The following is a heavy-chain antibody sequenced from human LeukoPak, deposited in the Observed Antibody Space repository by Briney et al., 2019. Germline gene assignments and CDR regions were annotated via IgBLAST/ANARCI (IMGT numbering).Heavy chain of an antibody. CDR1: GFTLSSNS. J-gene: IGHJ4*02. Sequence: RGSLRLSCTVSGFTLSSNSMSWVRQAPGEGLEWVSFIYSDNTHYSDSVKGRFTISRDNSKSTLYIQMNSLGAEDTAVYYCASAKPKNMVRGLIMRRESRSYFHYWGQGTLVTVSS. CDR3: ASAKPKNMVRGLIMRRESRSYFHY. CDR2: IYSDNT. D-gene: IGHD3-10*01. V-gene: IGHV3-53*01.